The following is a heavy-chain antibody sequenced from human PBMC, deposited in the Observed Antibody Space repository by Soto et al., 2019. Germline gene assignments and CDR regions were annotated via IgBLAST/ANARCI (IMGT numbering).Heavy chain of an antibody. V-gene: IGHV3-30*18. Sequence: QVQLVESGGGVVQPGRSLRLSCAASGFTFSSYGMHWVRQAPGKGLEWVAVISYDGSNKYYADSVKGRFTISRDNSKYTLYLHMNSLRAEDTAVYYCAKDRARWELTNWFDPWGQGTLVTVSS. CDR1: GFTFSSYG. CDR2: ISYDGSNK. D-gene: IGHD1-26*01. J-gene: IGHJ5*02. CDR3: AKDRARWELTNWFDP.